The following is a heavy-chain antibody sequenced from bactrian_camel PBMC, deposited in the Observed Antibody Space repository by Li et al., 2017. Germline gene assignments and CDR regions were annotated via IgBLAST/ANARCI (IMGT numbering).Heavy chain of an antibody. V-gene: IGHV3S10*01. Sequence: DVQLVESGGGSVQAGGSLRLSCAVSTTTRNRLCMGWFRQTPGKEREGVAGIDDDGSSDYLKSVRGRFTISRDNAQNTLILQMNNLKPEDTATYFCAAYGVSRWRVGVTRGRYLNYWARGTQVTVS. CDR2: IDDDGSS. D-gene: IGHD7*01. CDR1: TTTRNRLC. CDR3: AAYGVSRWRVGVTRGRYLNY. J-gene: IGHJ4*01.